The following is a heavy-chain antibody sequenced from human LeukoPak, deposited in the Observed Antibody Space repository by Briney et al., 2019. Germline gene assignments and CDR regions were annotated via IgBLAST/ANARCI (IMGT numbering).Heavy chain of an antibody. CDR3: ARDRGYYYDSSGYLQDAFDI. V-gene: IGHV4-30-4*01. CDR2: ICYSGST. CDR1: GGSVSSGDYY. Sequence: SETLSLTCTVSGGSVSSGDYYWSWIRQPPGKGLEWIGYICYSGSTYYNPSLKSRVTISVDTSKNQFSLKLSSATAADTAVYYCARDRGYYYDSSGYLQDAFDIWGQGTMVTVSS. J-gene: IGHJ3*02. D-gene: IGHD3-22*01.